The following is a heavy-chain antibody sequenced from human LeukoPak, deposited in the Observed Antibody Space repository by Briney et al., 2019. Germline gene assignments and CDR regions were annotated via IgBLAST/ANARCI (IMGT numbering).Heavy chain of an antibody. CDR1: GGSISRYS. V-gene: IGHV4-59*01. Sequence: SETLSLTCTVSGGSISRYSWSWIRQPPGKGLEWIGYVYYSGSTNYNPSLKSRVTISVDTSKNQFSLKLSSVTAADTAVYYCARDGGDYDTGNWFDPWGQGTLVTVSS. D-gene: IGHD4-17*01. J-gene: IGHJ5*02. CDR3: ARDGGDYDTGNWFDP. CDR2: VYYSGST.